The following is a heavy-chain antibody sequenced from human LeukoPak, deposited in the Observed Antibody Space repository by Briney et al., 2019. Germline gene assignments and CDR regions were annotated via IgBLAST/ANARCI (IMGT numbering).Heavy chain of an antibody. V-gene: IGHV4-34*01. J-gene: IGHJ6*04. CDR3: ASTGYCSGDSCYSIAVEVDV. D-gene: IGHD2-15*01. CDR1: GGSFSGYY. Sequence: SETLSLTCAVYGGSFSGYYWSWIRQPPGKGLEWIGEINHSGSTNYNPSLKSRVTISVDTSKNQFSLKLSSVTAADTAVYYCASTGYCSGDSCYSIAVEVDVWGKGTTVTVSS. CDR2: INHSGST.